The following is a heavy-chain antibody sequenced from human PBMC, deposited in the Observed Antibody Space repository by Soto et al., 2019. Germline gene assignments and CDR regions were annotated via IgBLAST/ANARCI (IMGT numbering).Heavy chain of an antibody. CDR2: IHYSGST. D-gene: IGHD2-15*01. J-gene: IGHJ4*02. CDR1: GGSISGSY. V-gene: IGHV4-59*01. CDR3: TKYRRTDAEGYSLDY. Sequence: SETLSLTCTVSGGSISGSYWSWIRQTPGKVLEWVGYIHYSGSTNYNPSLKSRVTMSVDSAKNQFSLQLSSVTAADTAVYFCTKYRRTDAEGYSLDYWGQGALVTVSS.